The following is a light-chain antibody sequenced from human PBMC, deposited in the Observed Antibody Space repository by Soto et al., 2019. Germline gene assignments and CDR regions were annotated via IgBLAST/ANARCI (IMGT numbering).Light chain of an antibody. CDR3: QQSYITWT. Sequence: DIQMTQSPSSLSASVGDRVTITCRASQSIHSYLNWYQQKPGKAPKLLMYAASSLQSGVPSRFSGSGSGTDFTLTISSLQPEDFATYYCQQSYITWTFGQGTKVEIK. CDR2: AAS. V-gene: IGKV1-39*01. J-gene: IGKJ1*01. CDR1: QSIHSY.